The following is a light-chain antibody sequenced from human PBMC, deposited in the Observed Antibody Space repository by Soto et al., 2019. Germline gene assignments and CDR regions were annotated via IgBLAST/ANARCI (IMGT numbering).Light chain of an antibody. Sequence: DIQLTQSPSFLSASVGDRVTITCRASQGISSYLAWYQQKPGKAPKLLIYAASTLQSGVPSRFSGSGSGTEFTLTISRLQPEDFVTYYCQQLNSYPRVTFGPGTKVDIK. V-gene: IGKV1-9*01. CDR1: QGISSY. J-gene: IGKJ3*01. CDR3: QQLNSYPRVT. CDR2: AAS.